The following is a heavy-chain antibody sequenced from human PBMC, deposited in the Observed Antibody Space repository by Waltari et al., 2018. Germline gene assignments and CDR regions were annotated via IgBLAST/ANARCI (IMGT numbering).Heavy chain of an antibody. J-gene: IGHJ4*02. CDR3: ARLRVYCSGGSCYRSFDY. V-gene: IGHV4-34*01. CDR2: INHSGST. Sequence: QVQLQQWGAGLLKPSETLSLTCAVYGGSFSGYYWSWIRQPPGKGLEWIGEINHSGSTNYNPSLKSRVTISVDTSKNQFSLKLSSVTAADTAVYYCARLRVYCSGGSCYRSFDYWGQVTLVTVSS. CDR1: GGSFSGYY. D-gene: IGHD2-15*01.